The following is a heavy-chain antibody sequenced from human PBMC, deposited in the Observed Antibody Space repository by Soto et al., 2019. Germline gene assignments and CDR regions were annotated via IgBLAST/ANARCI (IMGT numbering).Heavy chain of an antibody. CDR2: ISYDGSNK. D-gene: IGHD5-12*01. CDR1: GFTFNSYA. CDR3: AKDRFTTTTINYYYDRMDV. V-gene: IGHV3-30*18. J-gene: IGHJ6*04. Sequence: GGSLRLSCAASGFTFNSYAMSGVRQAPGKGLEWVAVISYDGSNKYYADSVKGRFTISRDNSKNTLYLQMNSLRAEDTAVYYCAKDRFTTTTINYYYDRMDVWGKGTTVTVSS.